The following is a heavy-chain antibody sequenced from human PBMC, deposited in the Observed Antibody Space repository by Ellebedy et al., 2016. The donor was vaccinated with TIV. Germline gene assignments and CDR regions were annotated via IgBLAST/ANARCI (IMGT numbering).Heavy chain of an antibody. CDR1: GFTFSDYY. J-gene: IGHJ4*02. Sequence: GGSLRLSXAASGFTFSDYYMSWIRQAPGKGLEWISYITSSGTYTLYEDSVKGRFIVSRDNAKNSLYLQMNSLRAEDTAVYYCARAVAGSPDYWGQGTLVAVSS. V-gene: IGHV3-11*03. D-gene: IGHD6-19*01. CDR3: ARAVAGSPDY. CDR2: ITSSGTYT.